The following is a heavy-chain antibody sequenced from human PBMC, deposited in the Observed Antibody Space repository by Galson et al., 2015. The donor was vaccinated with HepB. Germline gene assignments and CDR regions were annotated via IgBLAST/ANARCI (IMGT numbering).Heavy chain of an antibody. D-gene: IGHD3-10*01. CDR1: GFTFSTYS. CDR3: ASDRGFHTFDY. CDR2: ISSSSKTE. J-gene: IGHJ4*02. Sequence: SLRLSCAASGFTFSTYSMYWVRQAPGKGLEWVSYISSSSKTEYYADSVRGRFTISRDNTKNSLFLQMNSLRAEDTAIYYCASDRGFHTFDYWGQGTLVAVSS. V-gene: IGHV3-48*04.